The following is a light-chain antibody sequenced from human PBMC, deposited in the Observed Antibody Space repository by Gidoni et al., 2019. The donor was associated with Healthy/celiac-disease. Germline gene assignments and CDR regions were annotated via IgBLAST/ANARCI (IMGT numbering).Light chain of an antibody. CDR3: QQYYSTPLT. CDR2: WAS. Sequence: QSVLYSSNNKNYLAWYQQKPGQPPKLLIYWASTRESGVPDRFSGSGSGTDFTLTISSLQAEDVAVYYCQQYYSTPLTFXXXTKLEIK. J-gene: IGKJ2*01. V-gene: IGKV4-1*01. CDR1: QSVLYSSNNKNY.